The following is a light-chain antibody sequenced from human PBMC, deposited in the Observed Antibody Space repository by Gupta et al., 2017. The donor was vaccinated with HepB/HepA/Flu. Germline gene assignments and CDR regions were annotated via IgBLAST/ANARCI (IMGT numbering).Light chain of an antibody. CDR2: WAS. V-gene: IGKV4-1*01. J-gene: IGKJ2*01. CDR3: QQYHSPPYT. CDR1: QSVLYSSNNKNY. Sequence: DIVMTQYPDSLAVSLGERATINCKSSQSVLYSSNNKNYLAWYQQKPGQPPKLLIYWASTRESGVPDRFSGSGSGTDFTLTSSSLQAEDVAVYYCQQYHSPPYTFGQGTKLEIK.